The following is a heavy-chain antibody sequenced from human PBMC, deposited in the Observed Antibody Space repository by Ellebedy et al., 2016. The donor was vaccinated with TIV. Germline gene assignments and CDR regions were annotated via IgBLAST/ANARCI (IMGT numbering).Heavy chain of an antibody. CDR2: ISSSSSTI. Sequence: PGGSLRLSCAASGFTFSSYSMNWVRQAPGKGLEWVSYISSSSSTIYYADSVKGRFTISRDNAKNSVYLQMNSLRAEDTAVYYCARDLRSGSYGVDWGQGTLVTVSS. V-gene: IGHV3-48*04. CDR3: ARDLRSGSYGVD. J-gene: IGHJ4*02. D-gene: IGHD3-16*01. CDR1: GFTFSSYS.